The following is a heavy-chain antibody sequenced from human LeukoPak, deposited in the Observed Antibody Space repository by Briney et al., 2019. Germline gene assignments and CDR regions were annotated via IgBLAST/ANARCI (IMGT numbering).Heavy chain of an antibody. Sequence: NPSETLSLTCAVYGGSFSGYYWSWIRQPPGKGLEWIGEINHSGSTNYNPSLKSRVTISVDTSKNQFSLKLSSVTAADTAVYYCARDFGYSYGYYFDYWGQGTLVTVSS. V-gene: IGHV4-34*01. CDR2: INHSGST. J-gene: IGHJ4*02. CDR1: GGSFSGYY. D-gene: IGHD5-18*01. CDR3: ARDFGYSYGYYFDY.